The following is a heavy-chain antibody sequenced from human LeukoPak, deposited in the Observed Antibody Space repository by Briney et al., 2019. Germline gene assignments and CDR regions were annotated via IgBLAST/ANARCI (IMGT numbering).Heavy chain of an antibody. CDR2: IKQDGSEK. J-gene: IGHJ6*02. V-gene: IGHV3-7*03. D-gene: IGHD4-17*01. CDR1: GFTFSSYW. Sequence: PGGSLRLSCAASGFTFSSYWMSWVRQAPGKGLEWVANIKQDGSEKYYVDSVKGRFTISRDNAKNSLYLQMNSLRAEDTAVYYCAKVLSVTKYYWYGLDVWGQGTTVTVSS. CDR3: AKVLSVTKYYWYGLDV.